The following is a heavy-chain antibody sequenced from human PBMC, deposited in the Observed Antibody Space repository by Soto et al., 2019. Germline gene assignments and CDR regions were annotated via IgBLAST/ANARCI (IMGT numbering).Heavy chain of an antibody. Sequence: ASVKVSCKTSGYTFTNYGVSWVRQAPGQGLEWLGWIRPDNGHADYAQNFQDRVTLTTDTSTSTVHMELRSLRSDDTAVYYCARDLRFRGFYGMDVWGQGTTVTVSS. V-gene: IGHV1-18*01. J-gene: IGHJ6*02. D-gene: IGHD3-10*01. CDR1: GYTFTNYG. CDR2: IRPDNGHA. CDR3: ARDLRFRGFYGMDV.